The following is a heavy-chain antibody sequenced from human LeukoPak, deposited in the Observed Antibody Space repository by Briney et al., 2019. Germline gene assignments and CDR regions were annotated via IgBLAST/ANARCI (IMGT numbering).Heavy chain of an antibody. CDR2: ISYSGGT. J-gene: IGHJ4*02. D-gene: IGHD5-18*01. CDR1: GGSITTGGYY. CDR3: ARNGYTYGLDY. V-gene: IGHV4-31*03. Sequence: SQTLSLTCTVSGGSITTGGYYWSWVRQHPVKGLEWIGYISYSGGTYYNPSLKSRLTISQDTSTNQFSLKLSSVTAADTAVYYCARNGYTYGLDYWGQGTLVTVSS.